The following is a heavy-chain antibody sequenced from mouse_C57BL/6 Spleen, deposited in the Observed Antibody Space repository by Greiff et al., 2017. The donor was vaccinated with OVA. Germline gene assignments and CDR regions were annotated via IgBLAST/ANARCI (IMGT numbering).Heavy chain of an antibody. V-gene: IGHV2-2*01. J-gene: IGHJ3*01. CDR1: GFSFASYG. CDR3: ARNGGDGAWFPY. Sequence: QVQLKQSGPGLVQPSQSLSITCTVSGFSFASYGVHWVRQSPGKGLEWLGVIWSGGSTDYNAAFISRLSISRDNSKSQVFFKMNSLQADDTAIYYCARNGGDGAWFPYWGQGTLVTVSA. CDR2: IWSGGST.